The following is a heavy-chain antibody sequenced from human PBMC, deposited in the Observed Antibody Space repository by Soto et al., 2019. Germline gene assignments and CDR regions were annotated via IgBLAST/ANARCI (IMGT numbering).Heavy chain of an antibody. Sequence: QVQLQESGPGLVKPSQTLSLTCTVSGGSISSGGYYWSWIRQHPGKGLEWIGYIYYSGSTYYNPSLKSRVTISVDTSKNQSSLKLSSVTAADTAVYYCARGAAAGTFWFDPWGQGTLVTVSS. CDR3: ARGAAAGTFWFDP. CDR1: GGSISSGGYY. J-gene: IGHJ5*02. CDR2: IYYSGST. V-gene: IGHV4-31*03. D-gene: IGHD6-13*01.